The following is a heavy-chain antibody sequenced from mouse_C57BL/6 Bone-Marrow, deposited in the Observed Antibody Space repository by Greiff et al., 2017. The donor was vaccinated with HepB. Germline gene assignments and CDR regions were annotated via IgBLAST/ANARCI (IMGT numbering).Heavy chain of an antibody. Sequence: VQLKESGAELVKPGASVKLSCTASGFNIKDYYMHWVKQRTEQGLEWIGRIDPEDGETEYAPKFQGKATIPADTSSNTAYLQLSSLTSEDTAVYYCARERRAWFAYWGQGTLVTVSA. CDR1: GFNIKDYY. CDR2: IDPEDGET. V-gene: IGHV14-2*01. J-gene: IGHJ3*01. CDR3: ARERRAWFAY.